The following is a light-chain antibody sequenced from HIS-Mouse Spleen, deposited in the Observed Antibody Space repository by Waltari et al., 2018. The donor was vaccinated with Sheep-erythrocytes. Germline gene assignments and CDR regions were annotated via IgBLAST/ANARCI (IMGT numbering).Light chain of an antibody. CDR2: DAS. CDR3: QQRSNWYT. V-gene: IGKV3-11*01. J-gene: IGKJ2*01. CDR1: QSVSSY. Sequence: EIVLTQSPATLSLSPGERATLSCRASQSVSSYLAWYQRKPGQAPRLLIYDASNRAPGIPARFSGSGSGTEFTLTISSLEPEDFAVYYCQQRSNWYTFGQGTKLEIK.